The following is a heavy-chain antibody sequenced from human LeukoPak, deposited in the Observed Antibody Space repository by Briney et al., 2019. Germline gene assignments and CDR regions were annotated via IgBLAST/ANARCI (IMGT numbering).Heavy chain of an antibody. V-gene: IGHV3-21*01. Sequence: GGSLRLSCAASGFTFSSYSMNWVRQAPGKGLEWVSSISSSSSYIYYADSVKGRFTISRDNAKNSLYLQMNSLRAEDTAVYYCAKCNRFLEWLFDYWGQGTLVTVSS. J-gene: IGHJ4*02. CDR1: GFTFSSYS. CDR3: AKCNRFLEWLFDY. D-gene: IGHD3-3*01. CDR2: ISSSSSYI.